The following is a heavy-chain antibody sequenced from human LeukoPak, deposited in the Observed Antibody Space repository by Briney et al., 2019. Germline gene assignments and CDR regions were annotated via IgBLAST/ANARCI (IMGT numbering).Heavy chain of an antibody. V-gene: IGHV3-23*01. Sequence: PGGSLRLSCAASAFAFSTYAMSWVRQAPGKGLEWVSVIGRSGGGTYYADSVKGRFTISRDNSKNTLYLQMNSLRAEDTAVYYCAREEFGGGTNYYYGMDVWGQGTTVTVSS. CDR1: AFAFSTYA. J-gene: IGHJ6*02. CDR2: IGRSGGGT. CDR3: AREEFGGGTNYYYGMDV. D-gene: IGHD1-1*01.